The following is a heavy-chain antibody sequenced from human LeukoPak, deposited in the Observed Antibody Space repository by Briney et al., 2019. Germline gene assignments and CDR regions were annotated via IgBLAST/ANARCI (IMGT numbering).Heavy chain of an antibody. D-gene: IGHD3-22*01. CDR1: GFTFSSYA. J-gene: IGHJ4*02. V-gene: IGHV3-23*01. CDR2: ISGSGGST. CDR3: AKDPIVVVITALFDY. Sequence: PGGSLRLPCAASGFTFSSYAMSWVRQAPGKGLEWVSAISGSGGSTYYADSVKGRFTISRDNSKNTLYLQMNSLRAEDTAVYYCAKDPIVVVITALFDYWGQGTLVTVSS.